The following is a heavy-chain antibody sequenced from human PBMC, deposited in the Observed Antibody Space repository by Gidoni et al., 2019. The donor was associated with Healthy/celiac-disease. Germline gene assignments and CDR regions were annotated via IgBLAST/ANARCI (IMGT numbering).Heavy chain of an antibody. CDR3: ARDLDFWSGYPLSFDY. V-gene: IGHV1-18*04. CDR2: ISTYNGNT. Sequence: QVQLVQSGGEVKKPGASVKVSCKASGYTFTNYGISWVRQAPGQGLEWMGWISTYNGNTNYAQKHQGRVTMTTDTSTSTAYMELRSLRSDDTAVYYCARDLDFWSGYPLSFDYWGQGTLVTVSS. J-gene: IGHJ4*02. CDR1: GYTFTNYG. D-gene: IGHD3-3*01.